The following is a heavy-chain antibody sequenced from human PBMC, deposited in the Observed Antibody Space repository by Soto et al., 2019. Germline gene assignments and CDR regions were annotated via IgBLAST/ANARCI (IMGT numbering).Heavy chain of an antibody. J-gene: IGHJ4*02. CDR1: GGTFSSYT. CDR3: ASSWGGYCTTTNCYSPFAY. V-gene: IGHV1-69*02. CDR2: IIPFLNIA. Sequence: GASVKVSCKASGGTFSSYTISWVRQAPGQGLEWMGRIIPFLNIANYAQKFQGRVTITADKSTSTAYMELSSLRSEDTAMYFRASSWGGYCTTTNCYSPFAYWGQGTLVTVSS. D-gene: IGHD2-2*01.